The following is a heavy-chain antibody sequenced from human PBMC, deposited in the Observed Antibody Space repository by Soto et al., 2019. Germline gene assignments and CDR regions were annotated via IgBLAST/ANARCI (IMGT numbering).Heavy chain of an antibody. CDR2: TSGSGGST. D-gene: IGHD3-10*01. CDR3: AKVASRLWFGELPN. Sequence: GGSLRLSCAASGFTFSSYAMSWVRQAPGKGLEWVSATSGSGGSTYNANSEKGRFTISRDNSKNTLYLQMNSLRAEDTAVYYCAKVASRLWFGELPNWGQGTLVTVSS. J-gene: IGHJ4*02. V-gene: IGHV3-23*01. CDR1: GFTFSSYA.